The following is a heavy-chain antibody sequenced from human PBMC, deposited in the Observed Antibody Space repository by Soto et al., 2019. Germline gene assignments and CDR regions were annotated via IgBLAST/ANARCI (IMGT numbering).Heavy chain of an antibody. CDR2: FDPEDGET. V-gene: IGHV1-24*01. Sequence: ASVKVSCKVSGYTLTELSMHWVRQAPGKGLEWMGGFDPEDGETIYAQKFQGRVTMTEDTSTDTAYMELSSLRSEDTAVYYCVTGLTVVPAALDYWGQGTLVTVSS. CDR3: VTGLTVVPAALDY. D-gene: IGHD2-2*01. CDR1: GYTLTELS. J-gene: IGHJ4*02.